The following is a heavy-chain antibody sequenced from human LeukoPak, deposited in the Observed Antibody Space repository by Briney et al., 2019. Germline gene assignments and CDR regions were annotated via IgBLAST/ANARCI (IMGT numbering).Heavy chain of an antibody. CDR1: SDSSSGYY. Sequence: SETLSLTCSVSSDSSSGYYWGWIRQPAGKGLEWIGRIYTSGHTDYNPSLKGRVIMSVDTSKNQFSLRLNSVTAADTAVYFCARENRDFVGSGYYYDLWGQGTLVTVSS. J-gene: IGHJ4*02. CDR3: ARENRDFVGSGYYYDL. D-gene: IGHD3-22*01. V-gene: IGHV4-4*07. CDR2: IYTSGHT.